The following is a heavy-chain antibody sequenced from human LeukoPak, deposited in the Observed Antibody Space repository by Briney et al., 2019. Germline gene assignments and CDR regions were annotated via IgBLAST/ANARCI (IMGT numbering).Heavy chain of an antibody. CDR1: GASINRSSYS. CDR3: PSHPPYPSTFDI. CDR2: MSHSEGP. Sequence: SETLSLTCTVSGASINRSSYSWAWIRQPPGKGLEWIGCMSHSEGPYYNPSLRSRVTISVDTSKNQLSLRLTSVTAADRAVYYCPSHPPYPSTFDIWGQGTRSPSHQ. V-gene: IGHV4-39*01. J-gene: IGHJ3*02.